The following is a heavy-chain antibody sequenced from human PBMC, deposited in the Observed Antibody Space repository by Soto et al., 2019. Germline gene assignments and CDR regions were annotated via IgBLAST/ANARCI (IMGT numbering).Heavy chain of an antibody. CDR2: ISYDGSNK. CDR3: ARGGSGWYKDGMDV. D-gene: IGHD6-19*01. CDR1: GFTFSSYA. Sequence: QVQLVESGGGVVQPGRSLRLSCAASGFTFSSYAMHWVRQAPGKGLEWVAVISYDGSNKYYADSVKGRFTISRDNSKNTLYLKMSGLRAEGTAVYYCARGGSGWYKDGMDVWGQGTTVTVSS. J-gene: IGHJ6*02. V-gene: IGHV3-30-3*01.